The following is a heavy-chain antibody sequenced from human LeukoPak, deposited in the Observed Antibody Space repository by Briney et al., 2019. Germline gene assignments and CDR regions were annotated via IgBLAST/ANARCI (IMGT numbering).Heavy chain of an antibody. J-gene: IGHJ5*02. CDR1: GGSFSSGGYS. D-gene: IGHD4-17*01. Sequence: KPSETLSLTCAVYGGSFSSGGYSWSWIRQPPGKGLEWIGYIYYSGSTYYNPSLKSRVTISVDTSKNQFSLKLSSVTAADTAVYYCASRKVPDGDYAHPLQFDPWGQGTLVTVSS. CDR3: ASRKVPDGDYAHPLQFDP. V-gene: IGHV4-30-4*07. CDR2: IYYSGST.